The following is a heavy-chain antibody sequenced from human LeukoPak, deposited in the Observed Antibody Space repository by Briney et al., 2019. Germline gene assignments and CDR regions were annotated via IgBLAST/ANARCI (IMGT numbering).Heavy chain of an antibody. CDR1: GGTFSSYA. Sequence: SVKVSCKASGGTFSSYAISWVRQAPGQGLEWMGRIIPIFGIANYAQKFQGRVTITADKSTSTAYMELSSLRSEDTAVYYCASMVRGYYYGMDVWGQGTTVTVSS. CDR3: ASMVRGYYYGMDV. D-gene: IGHD3-10*01. J-gene: IGHJ6*02. CDR2: IIPIFGIA. V-gene: IGHV1-69*04.